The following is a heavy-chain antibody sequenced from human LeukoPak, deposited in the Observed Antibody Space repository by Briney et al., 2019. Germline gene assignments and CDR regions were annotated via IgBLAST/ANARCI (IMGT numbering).Heavy chain of an antibody. Sequence: GGSLRLSCAASGFTFDDYGMSWVRQAPGKGLEWVSGINWNGGSTGYADSVKGRFTISRDNAKNSLYLQMNSLRAEDTAVYYCARDHMYYYDSSGYYGYWGQGTLVTVSS. D-gene: IGHD3-22*01. V-gene: IGHV3-20*04. CDR1: GFTFDDYG. J-gene: IGHJ4*02. CDR2: INWNGGST. CDR3: ARDHMYYYDSSGYYGY.